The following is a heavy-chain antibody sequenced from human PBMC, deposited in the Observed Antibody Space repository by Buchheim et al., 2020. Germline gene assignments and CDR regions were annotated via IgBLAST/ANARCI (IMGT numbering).Heavy chain of an antibody. J-gene: IGHJ5*02. CDR1: GGSISSGGYY. CDR2: IYYSGST. CDR3: ARRSGGSCYHCFGDWFDP. V-gene: IGHV4-31*03. D-gene: IGHD2-15*01. Sequence: QVQLQESGPGLVKPSQTLSLTCTVSGGSISSGGYYWSWIRQHPGKGLEWFGYIYYSGSTYYNPSLKSRVTISADTSTTQFSRKLSSVTAADTAVYYCARRSGGSCYHCFGDWFDPWGQGTL.